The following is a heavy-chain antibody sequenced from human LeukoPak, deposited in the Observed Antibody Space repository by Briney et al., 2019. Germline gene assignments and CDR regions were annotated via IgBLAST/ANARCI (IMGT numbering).Heavy chain of an antibody. CDR1: GFTFSNYW. CDR2: IHSDGSST. D-gene: IGHD1-1*01. V-gene: IGHV3-74*01. CDR3: TRGNAHAFDI. Sequence: GGSLRLSCAASGFTFSNYWMHWVRQAPGKGLVWVSRIHSDGSSTTSADSVKGRFTISRDNAENTLYLQMNSLRAEDTAVYFCTRGNAHAFDIWGQGTMVTVSS. J-gene: IGHJ3*02.